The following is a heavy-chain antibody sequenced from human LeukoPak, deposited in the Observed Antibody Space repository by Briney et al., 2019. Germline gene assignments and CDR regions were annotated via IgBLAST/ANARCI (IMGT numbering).Heavy chain of an antibody. CDR1: GFTFSSHG. D-gene: IGHD2-15*01. V-gene: IGHV3-23*01. Sequence: HTGGSLRLSCSASGFTFSSHGMSWVRQAPGKGLEWVSYISCSGASTYYADSVKGRFTISRDNSKNTLYLQMNSLRAEDTAVYYCAKGVVANPRHFDYWGQGTLVTVSS. CDR3: AKGVVANPRHFDY. CDR2: ISCSGAST. J-gene: IGHJ4*02.